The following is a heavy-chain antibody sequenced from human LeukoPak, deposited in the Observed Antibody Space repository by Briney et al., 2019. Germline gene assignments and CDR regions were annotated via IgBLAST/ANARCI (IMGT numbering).Heavy chain of an antibody. Sequence: RSGGSLRLSCAASGFTFSDYNMHWVRQAPGKGLESVSYISRSGNIIYYADSVKGRFTISRDNAKNSLYLQMNSLRADDTAIYYCARDVFYGSGSPRLDYWGQGTLVTVSS. D-gene: IGHD3-10*01. J-gene: IGHJ4*02. CDR2: ISRSGNII. V-gene: IGHV3-48*01. CDR3: ARDVFYGSGSPRLDY. CDR1: GFTFSDYN.